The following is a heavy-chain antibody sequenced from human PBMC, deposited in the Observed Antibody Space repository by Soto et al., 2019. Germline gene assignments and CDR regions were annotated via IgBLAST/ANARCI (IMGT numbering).Heavy chain of an antibody. CDR2: IYYSGST. J-gene: IGHJ4*02. D-gene: IGHD5-18*01. CDR3: ARLYSYGLPVY. CDR1: GGSISSYC. V-gene: IGHV4-59*04. Sequence: PSETLSLTCTVSGGSISSYCWSWIRQPPGKGLEWIGYIYYSGSTYYNPSLKSRVTVSVDTSKNQFSLKLSSVTAADTAVYYCARLYSYGLPVYWGQGTLVTVSS.